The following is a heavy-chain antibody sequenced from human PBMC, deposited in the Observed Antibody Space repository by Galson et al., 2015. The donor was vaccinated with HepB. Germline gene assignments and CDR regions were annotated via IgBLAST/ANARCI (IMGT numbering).Heavy chain of an antibody. CDR2: ISYDGSNK. CDR3: AKDRVTAMVYGMDV. V-gene: IGHV3-30*18. Sequence: SLRLSCAASGFTFSSYGMHWVRQAPGKGLEWVAVISYDGSNKYYADSVKGRFTISRDNSKNTLYLQMNSLRAEDTAVYYCAKDRVTAMVYGMDVWGQGTTVTVSS. J-gene: IGHJ6*02. D-gene: IGHD5-18*01. CDR1: GFTFSSYG.